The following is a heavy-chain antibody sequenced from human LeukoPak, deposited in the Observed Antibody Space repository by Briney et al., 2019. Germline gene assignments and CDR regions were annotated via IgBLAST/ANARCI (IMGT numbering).Heavy chain of an antibody. CDR1: GASISSYY. D-gene: IGHD3-16*01. J-gene: IGHJ4*02. CDR2: VSYSGST. CDR3: ARGGGASVY. V-gene: IGHV4-59*01. Sequence: SETLSLTCTVSGASISSYYWSWIRQPPGKGLESIGYVSYSGSTNYNPPLKSRVSISVDTPKNQFSLKLSSVTAADTAVYYCARGGGASVYWGQGILVTVSS.